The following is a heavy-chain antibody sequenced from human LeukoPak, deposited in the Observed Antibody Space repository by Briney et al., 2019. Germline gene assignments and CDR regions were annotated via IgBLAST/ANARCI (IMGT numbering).Heavy chain of an antibody. CDR3: ARDFWSLGGVDT. CDR1: GGSINNGGFY. D-gene: IGHD3-3*01. V-gene: IGHV4-61*02. Sequence: SQTLSLICSVSGGSINNGGFYWSWIRQPAGKGLEWIGRISNSGTTNYNPSLKSRVTLSIDTSKNQFSLELNSVTAADTAVYYCARDFWSLGGVDTWGQGALVIVSS. CDR2: ISNSGTT. J-gene: IGHJ5*02.